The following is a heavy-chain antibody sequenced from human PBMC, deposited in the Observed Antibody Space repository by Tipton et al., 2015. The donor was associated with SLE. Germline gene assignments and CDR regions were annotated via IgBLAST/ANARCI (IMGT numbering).Heavy chain of an antibody. CDR3: ARGGFWRPAYYFDY. V-gene: IGHV4-34*01. Sequence: TLSLTCAVYGGSFSGYSWNWIRQPPGKGLEWIGEINHSGGTNYNPSLKSRVTISVDTSKNQFSLRLTSVTAADTAVYYCARGGFWRPAYYFDYWGQGSLVTVSS. CDR1: GGSFSGYS. J-gene: IGHJ4*02. CDR2: INHSGGT. D-gene: IGHD3-3*01.